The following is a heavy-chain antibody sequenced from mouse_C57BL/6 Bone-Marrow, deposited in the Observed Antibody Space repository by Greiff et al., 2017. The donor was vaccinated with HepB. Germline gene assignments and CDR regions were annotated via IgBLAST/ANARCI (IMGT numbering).Heavy chain of an antibody. V-gene: IGHV1-50*01. CDR2: IDPSDSYT. Sequence: VQLQQPGAELVKPGASVKLSCKASGYTFTSYWMQWVKQRPGQGLEWIGVIDPSDSYTNYNQKFKGKTTLTVDTTSSTAYMHLSSLTSEDSTVYYCAREVQLRPYYFDYWGQGTTLTVSS. CDR1: GYTFTSYW. J-gene: IGHJ2*01. CDR3: AREVQLRPYYFDY. D-gene: IGHD3-2*02.